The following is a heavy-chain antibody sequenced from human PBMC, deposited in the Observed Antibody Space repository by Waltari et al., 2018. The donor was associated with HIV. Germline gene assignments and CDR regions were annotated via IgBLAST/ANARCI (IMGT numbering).Heavy chain of an antibody. CDR3: ARDEVLCGAGYGPYMDY. CDR2: IRHDGSEK. V-gene: IGHV3-7*01. Sequence: EVQVVVWGRCCVESGGPVSLPCAVCGLLFGSCRMRWLRQAPGKGLEWVADIRHDGSEKYYADSVKGRFTISRDNAKNSLYLQMNSLRAEDTAVYYCARDEVLCGAGYGPYMDYWGQGTMVTVSS. J-gene: IGHJ4*02. D-gene: IGHD5-18*01. CDR1: GLLFGSCR.